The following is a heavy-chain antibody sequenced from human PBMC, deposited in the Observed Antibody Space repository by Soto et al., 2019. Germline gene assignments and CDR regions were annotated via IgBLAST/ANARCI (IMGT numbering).Heavy chain of an antibody. D-gene: IGHD3-9*01. V-gene: IGHV4-34*01. Sequence: TSETLSLTCAVYGGSFSGYYWSWIRQPPGKGLEWIGEINHSGSTNYNPSLKSRVTISVDTSKNQFSPKLSSVTAADTAVYYCARGQYFDWLLNFDYWGQGTLVTVSS. CDR2: INHSGST. CDR1: GGSFSGYY. J-gene: IGHJ4*02. CDR3: ARGQYFDWLLNFDY.